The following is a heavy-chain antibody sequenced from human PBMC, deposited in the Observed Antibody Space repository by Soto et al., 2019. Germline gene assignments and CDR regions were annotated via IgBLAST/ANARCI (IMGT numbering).Heavy chain of an antibody. D-gene: IGHD3-9*01. CDR1: GFTFSSHA. CDR3: ASNDPPGY. Sequence: GGSLRLSCAASGFTFSSHAMSWVRQAPGKGLEWVSIISGNGYSTYYADSVKGRFTISRDNSKNTLFLHMTNLRAEDTAVYYCASNDPPGYWGQRTPVTVSS. CDR2: ISGNGYST. V-gene: IGHV3-23*01. J-gene: IGHJ4*02.